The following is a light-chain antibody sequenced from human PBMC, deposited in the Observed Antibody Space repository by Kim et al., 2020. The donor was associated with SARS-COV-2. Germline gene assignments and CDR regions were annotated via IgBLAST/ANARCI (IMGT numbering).Light chain of an antibody. CDR3: QQYAHSPLT. J-gene: IGKJ4*01. CDR2: DAS. V-gene: IGKV3-20*01. CDR1: QTVTSSY. Sequence: EIVLTQSPGTLSLSPGERATLSCRASQTVTSSYLGWYQQKPGQTPRLLIYDASKRATGIPDRFSGSESGTDFTLTISRLEPEDFAVHYCQQYAHSPLTFGGGTKV.